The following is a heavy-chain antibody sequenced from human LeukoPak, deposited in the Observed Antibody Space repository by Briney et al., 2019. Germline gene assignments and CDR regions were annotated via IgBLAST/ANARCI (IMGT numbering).Heavy chain of an antibody. D-gene: IGHD4-17*01. J-gene: IGHJ4*02. CDR1: GFTFSGYA. Sequence: PGGSLRLSCAVSGFTFSGYAMSWVRQAPGKGLKWVSGISGSGGSTYYADSVKGRFTISRDNSKNTLYLQMNSLRVEDTAVYYCAGSQYYGLFDYWGQGTLVTVSS. V-gene: IGHV3-23*01. CDR2: ISGSGGST. CDR3: AGSQYYGLFDY.